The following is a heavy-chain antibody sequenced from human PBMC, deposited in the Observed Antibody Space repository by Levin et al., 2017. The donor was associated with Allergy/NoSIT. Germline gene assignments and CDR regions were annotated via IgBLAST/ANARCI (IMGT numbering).Heavy chain of an antibody. V-gene: IGHV4-30-2*01. D-gene: IGHD6-19*01. CDR3: ARAVYSSGWHYEFDY. Sequence: PSETLSLTCAVSGGSISSGGYSWSWIRQPPGKGLEWIGYIYHSGSTYYNPSLKSRVTISVDRSKNQFSLKLSSVTAADTAVYYCARAVYSSGWHYEFDYWGQGTLVTVSS. CDR2: IYHSGST. CDR1: GGSISSGGYS. J-gene: IGHJ4*02.